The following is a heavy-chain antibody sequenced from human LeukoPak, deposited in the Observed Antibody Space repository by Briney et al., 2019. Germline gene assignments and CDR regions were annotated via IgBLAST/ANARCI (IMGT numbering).Heavy chain of an antibody. J-gene: IGHJ4*02. V-gene: IGHV3-33*01. CDR2: IWSDGSNQ. Sequence: GGSLRLSCAASGFTFSSYDMHWVRQAPGKGLEWVAFIWSDGSNQYYADSVEGRFTISRDNSKNTLYLQMNSLRAEDTAVYYCARGRSGSHPHYFDCWGQGTLVTVSS. CDR1: GFTFSSYD. D-gene: IGHD1-26*01. CDR3: ARGRSGSHPHYFDC.